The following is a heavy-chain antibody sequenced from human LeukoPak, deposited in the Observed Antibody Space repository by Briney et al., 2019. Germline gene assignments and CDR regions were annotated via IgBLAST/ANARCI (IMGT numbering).Heavy chain of an antibody. Sequence: SETLSLTCTVSGGSMSSYYWSWIRQPGGQGLEWIGRIYTSGSTNYNPSLKSRVTMSVDTSKNQFSLKLSSVTAADTAVYYCARGGGILWFGELSTVFDYWGQGTLVTVSS. J-gene: IGHJ4*02. CDR1: GGSMSSYY. CDR2: IYTSGST. V-gene: IGHV4-4*07. CDR3: ARGGGILWFGELSTVFDY. D-gene: IGHD3-10*01.